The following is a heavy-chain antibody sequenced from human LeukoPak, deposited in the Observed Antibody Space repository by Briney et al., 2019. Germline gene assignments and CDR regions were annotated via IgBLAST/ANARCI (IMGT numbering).Heavy chain of an antibody. CDR1: GYTFTSYG. Sequence: GASVKVSCKASGYTFTSYGISWVRQAPGQGLEWMGWISAYNGNTNYAQKLQGRATMTTDTSTSTAYIELRSLRSDATAVYYCARASYIVVVPAASRDYYYYYMDVWGKGTTVTVSS. D-gene: IGHD2-2*01. J-gene: IGHJ6*03. CDR3: ARASYIVVVPAASRDYYYYYMDV. V-gene: IGHV1-18*01. CDR2: ISAYNGNT.